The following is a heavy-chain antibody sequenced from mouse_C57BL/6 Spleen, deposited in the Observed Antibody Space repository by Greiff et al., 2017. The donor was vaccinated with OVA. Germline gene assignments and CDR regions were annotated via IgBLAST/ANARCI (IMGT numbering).Heavy chain of an antibody. V-gene: IGHV5-9-1*02. CDR3: TRDTGDDYDDYFDY. CDR2: ISSGGDYI. D-gene: IGHD2-4*01. J-gene: IGHJ2*01. CDR1: GFTFSSYA. Sequence: EVMLVESGEGLVKPGGSLKLSCAASGFTFSSYAMSWVRQTPEKRLEWVAYISSGGDYIYYADTVKGRFTISRDNARNTLYLQMSSLKSEDTAMYYCTRDTGDDYDDYFDYWGQGTTLTVSS.